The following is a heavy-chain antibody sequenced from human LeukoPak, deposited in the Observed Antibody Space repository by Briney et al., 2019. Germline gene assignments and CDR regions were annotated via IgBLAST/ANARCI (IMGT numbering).Heavy chain of an antibody. Sequence: GGSLRLSCAASGFTFDSHSMNWLRQAPGRGLEWVSSISSRGTYIYDADSVKGRFTISRDNGKNIVYLQMNSLRAGDTAVFYCSRGELPSPRVFDYWGRGTLGTVSS. V-gene: IGHV3-21*06. D-gene: IGHD4-23*01. J-gene: IGHJ4*02. CDR1: GFTFDSHS. CDR3: SRGELPSPRVFDY. CDR2: ISSRGTYI.